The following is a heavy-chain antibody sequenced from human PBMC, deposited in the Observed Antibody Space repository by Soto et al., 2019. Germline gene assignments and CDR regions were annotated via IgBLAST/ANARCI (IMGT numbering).Heavy chain of an antibody. CDR1: GFTFSSYG. Sequence: ESGGGVVQPGRSLRLSCAASGFTFSSYGMHWVRQAPGKGLEWVAVISYDGSNKYYADSVKGRFTISRDNSKNTLYLQMNSLRAEDTAVYYCAKEYGSGSYYNAYAFDIWGQGTMVTVSS. J-gene: IGHJ3*02. CDR3: AKEYGSGSYYNAYAFDI. V-gene: IGHV3-30*18. CDR2: ISYDGSNK. D-gene: IGHD3-10*01.